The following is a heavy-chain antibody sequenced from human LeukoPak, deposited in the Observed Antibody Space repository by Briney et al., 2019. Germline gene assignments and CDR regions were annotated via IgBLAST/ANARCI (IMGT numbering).Heavy chain of an antibody. CDR2: ISGSGGST. J-gene: IGHJ4*02. CDR1: GFIFSNDA. D-gene: IGHD6-13*01. CDR3: AKLRGAAAGTLVLGYFDY. V-gene: IGHV3-23*01. Sequence: GGSLRLSCAASGFIFSNDAMHWVRQAPGKGLEWVSAISGSGGSTYYADSVKGRFTISRDNSKNTLYLQMNSLRAEDTAVYYCAKLRGAAAGTLVLGYFDYWGQGTLVTVSS.